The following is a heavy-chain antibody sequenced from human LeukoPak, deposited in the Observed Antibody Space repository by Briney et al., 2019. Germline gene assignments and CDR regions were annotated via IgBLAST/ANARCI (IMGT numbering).Heavy chain of an antibody. V-gene: IGHV3-21*01. CDR1: GFTFSSYS. D-gene: IGHD6-13*01. J-gene: IGHJ4*02. Sequence: GGSLRLSCAASGFTFSSYSMNWVRQAPGKGLEWVSSISSSSSYIYYADSVKGRFTISRDNAKNSLYLQMNSLRAEDTAVYYCARDSVFGIAAAGFDYWGQGTLVTVSS. CDR2: ISSSSSYI. CDR3: ARDSVFGIAAAGFDY.